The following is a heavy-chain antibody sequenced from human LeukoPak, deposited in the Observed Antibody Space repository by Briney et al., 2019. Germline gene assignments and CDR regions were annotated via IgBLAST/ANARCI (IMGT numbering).Heavy chain of an antibody. D-gene: IGHD5-12*01. Sequence: SETLSLTCTVSGGSISGYFWSWIRQPAGKGLEWIGRIYSSGSNNYNPSLKSRVTMSLDTSKNHLSPNLSSVTAADTAVYYCAREPTSGREPTSGRPLDYWGQGTLVTVSS. V-gene: IGHV4-4*07. J-gene: IGHJ4*02. CDR1: GGSISGYF. CDR3: AREPTSGREPTSGRPLDY. CDR2: IYSSGSN.